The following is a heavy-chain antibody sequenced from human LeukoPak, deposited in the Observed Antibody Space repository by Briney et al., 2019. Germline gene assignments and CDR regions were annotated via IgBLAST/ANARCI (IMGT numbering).Heavy chain of an antibody. D-gene: IGHD1-26*01. CDR2: INQDGGKK. CDR1: GFNFSSYW. V-gene: IGHV3-7*01. CDR3: ARGGAPDN. Sequence: GGSLRLSCAAPGFNFSSYWMSWVRQAPGKGLEWVANINQDGGKKYYVDSVRGRFAISRDNAENSVYLQMNSLRAEDTALYYCARGGAPDNWGQGTLVTVSS. J-gene: IGHJ4*02.